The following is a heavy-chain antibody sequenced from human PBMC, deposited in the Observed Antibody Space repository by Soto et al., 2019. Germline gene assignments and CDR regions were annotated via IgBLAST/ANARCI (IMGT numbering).Heavy chain of an antibody. CDR3: AREISGGGTLNWFDP. CDR1: GYNFSDYY. J-gene: IGHJ5*02. CDR2: VSPKSGAT. Sequence: ASVKVSCKASGYNFSDYYIHWVRQAPGQGLEWLGWVSPKSGATNYAQKFKGRVTMTRDTSSNTDYMDLSGLNSDDTAVFYCAREISGGGTLNWFDPWGQGTLVTVSS. V-gene: IGHV1-2*02. D-gene: IGHD2-8*02.